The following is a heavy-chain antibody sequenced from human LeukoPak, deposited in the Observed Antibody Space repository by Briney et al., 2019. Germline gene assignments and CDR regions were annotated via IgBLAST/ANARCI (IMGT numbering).Heavy chain of an antibody. V-gene: IGHV4-34*01. J-gene: IGHJ5*02. CDR1: GGSISSYY. CDR3: ASLFLRLAAAGTKGWFDP. Sequence: SETLSLTCTVSGGSISSYYWSWIRQPPGKGLEWIGEINHSGSTNYNPSLKSRVTISVDTSKNQFSLKLSSVTAADTAVYYCASLFLRLAAAGTKGWFDPWGQGTLVTVSS. CDR2: INHSGST. D-gene: IGHD6-13*01.